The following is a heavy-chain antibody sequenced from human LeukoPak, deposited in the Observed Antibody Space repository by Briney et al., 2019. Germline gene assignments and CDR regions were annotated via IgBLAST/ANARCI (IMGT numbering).Heavy chain of an antibody. CDR1: GLTFNSFG. Sequence: GGSLRLSCAASGLTFNSFGMHWVRQAPGKGLEWMAFTRHDEGTKYYADSVKGRFTISRDNSKNTLYLQMNSLRAEDTAVYYCAKDSNWAFDYWGQGTLVTVSS. CDR3: AKDSNWAFDY. V-gene: IGHV3-30*02. CDR2: TRHDEGTK. J-gene: IGHJ4*02. D-gene: IGHD7-27*01.